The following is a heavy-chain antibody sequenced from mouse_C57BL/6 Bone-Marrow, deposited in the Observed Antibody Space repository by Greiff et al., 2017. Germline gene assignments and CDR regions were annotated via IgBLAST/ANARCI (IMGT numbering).Heavy chain of an antibody. CDR3: ARRAYYGSSYGY. J-gene: IGHJ2*01. V-gene: IGHV1-81*01. CDR1: GYTFTSYG. D-gene: IGHD1-1*01. CDR2: IYPRSGNT. Sequence: QVQLQQSGAELARPGASVKLSCKASGYTFTSYGISWVKQRTGQGLEWIGEIYPRSGNTYYNEKFKGKATLTVDKSSSTAYMELRSLTSEDSAVYFCARRAYYGSSYGYWGQGTTLTVSS.